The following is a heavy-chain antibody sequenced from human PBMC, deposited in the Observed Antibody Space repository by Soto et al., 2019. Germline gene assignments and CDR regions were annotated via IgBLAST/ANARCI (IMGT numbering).Heavy chain of an antibody. J-gene: IGHJ5*02. CDR2: IYHSGST. V-gene: IGHV4-30-2*01. D-gene: IGHD3-10*01. Sequence: SETLSLTCAVSGGPIISGGYSFICIRQPPWNGLELIGYIYHSGSTYYNPSLKSRVTISVDRSKNQFSLKLSSVTAADTAVYYCARTVITESNWFDPWGQGTLVTVSS. CDR3: ARTVITESNWFDP. CDR1: GGPIISGGYS.